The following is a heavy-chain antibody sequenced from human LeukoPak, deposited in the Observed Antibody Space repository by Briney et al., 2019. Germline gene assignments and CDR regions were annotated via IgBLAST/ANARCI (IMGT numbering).Heavy chain of an antibody. CDR1: GGSISSSNYY. CDR3: ARDGSSGYYYGSGSSQGAFDI. D-gene: IGHD3-10*01. Sequence: SETLSLTCTVSGGSISSSNYYWAWVRQPPGKGLEWIGYIYHSGSTYYNPSLKSRVTISVDRSKNQFSLKLSSVTAADTAVYYCARDGSSGYYYGSGSSQGAFDIWGQGTMVTVSS. J-gene: IGHJ3*02. CDR2: IYHSGST. V-gene: IGHV4-39*07.